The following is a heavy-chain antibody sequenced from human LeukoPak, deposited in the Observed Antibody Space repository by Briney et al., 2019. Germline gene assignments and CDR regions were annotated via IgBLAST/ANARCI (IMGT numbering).Heavy chain of an antibody. CDR1: GGSISSYY. J-gene: IGHJ1*01. V-gene: IGHV4-59*01. CDR3: ARAATYYYDSSGNYGYFQH. CDR2: IYYSGST. D-gene: IGHD3-22*01. Sequence: SETLSLTCTVSGGSISSYYWSWIRQPPGKGLEWIGYIYYSGSTNYNPSLKSRVTISVDTSKNQFSLKLSSVTAADTAVYYCARAATYYYDSSGNYGYFQHWGQGTLVTVSS.